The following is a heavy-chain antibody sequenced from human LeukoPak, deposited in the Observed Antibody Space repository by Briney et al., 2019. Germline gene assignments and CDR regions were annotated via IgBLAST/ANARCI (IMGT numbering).Heavy chain of an antibody. CDR1: GGSISSYY. J-gene: IGHJ4*02. CDR3: ASLALGCGY. D-gene: IGHD4/OR15-4a*01. Sequence: SETLSLTCTVSGGSISSYYWSWIRQPPGKGLEWIGYIYYSGSTNYNPSLKSRVTISVDTSKNQFSLKLSSVTAADTAVYYCASLALGCGYWGQGTLVTVSS. V-gene: IGHV4-59*01. CDR2: IYYSGST.